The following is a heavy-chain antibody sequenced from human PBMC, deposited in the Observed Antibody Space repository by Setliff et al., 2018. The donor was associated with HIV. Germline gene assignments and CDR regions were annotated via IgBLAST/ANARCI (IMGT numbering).Heavy chain of an antibody. CDR3: ARDRRHTYFDY. Sequence: ALVKVSCKASGYTFSDYDVAWVRQAPGQGLEWMGWISGYSGHTSYAQKIQGRVTMTTDTSTSTAYMELRSLRSDDTAVYYCARDRRHTYFDYWGQGTLVTVSS. CDR1: GYTFSDYD. V-gene: IGHV1-18*01. CDR2: ISGYSGHT. J-gene: IGHJ4*02.